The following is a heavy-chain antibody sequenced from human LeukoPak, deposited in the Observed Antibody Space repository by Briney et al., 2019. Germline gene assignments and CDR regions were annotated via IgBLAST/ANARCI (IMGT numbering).Heavy chain of an antibody. CDR1: GGTFSSYA. D-gene: IGHD3-22*01. CDR3: ARAGYDSSGYYYYFDY. Sequence: ASVKVSCKASGGTFSSYAISWVRQAPGQGLEWMGGIIPIFGTANYAQKFQGRVTITADESTSTAYMELSGLRSEDTAVYYCARAGYDSSGYYYYFDYWGQGTLVTVSS. J-gene: IGHJ4*02. CDR2: IIPIFGTA. V-gene: IGHV1-69*01.